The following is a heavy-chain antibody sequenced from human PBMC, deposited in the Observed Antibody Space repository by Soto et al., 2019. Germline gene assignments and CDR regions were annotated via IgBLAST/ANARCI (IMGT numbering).Heavy chain of an antibody. J-gene: IGHJ4*02. D-gene: IGHD7-27*01. V-gene: IGHV1-3*01. CDR3: ARDTGDGNFDF. Sequence: GASVKVSCKASGYTFSSYAMHWVRQAPGQRLEWMGWINAGYGNTKSSQKFQDRVTISRDTSASTAYMELTSLRSEDTAVYYCARDTGDGNFDFWGQGTLVTVSS. CDR2: INAGYGNT. CDR1: GYTFSSYA.